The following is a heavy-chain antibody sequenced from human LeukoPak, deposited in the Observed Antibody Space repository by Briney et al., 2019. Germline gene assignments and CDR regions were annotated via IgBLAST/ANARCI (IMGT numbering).Heavy chain of an antibody. Sequence: ASVKVSCKVSGYTLTELSMHWVRQAPGKGLEWMGGFDPEDGETIYAQKFQGRVTMTEDTSTDTAYMELSSLRSEDTAVYYCARGIDFWSGYYNFWREPGAYYFDYWGQGTLVTVSS. CDR3: ARGIDFWSGYYNFWREPGAYYFDY. J-gene: IGHJ4*02. CDR2: FDPEDGET. V-gene: IGHV1-24*01. CDR1: GYTLTELS. D-gene: IGHD3-3*01.